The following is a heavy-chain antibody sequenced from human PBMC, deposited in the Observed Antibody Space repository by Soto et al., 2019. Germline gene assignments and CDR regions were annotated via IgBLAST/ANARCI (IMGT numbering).Heavy chain of an antibody. Sequence: ASVKVSCKASGYTFTSYYMHWVRQAPGQGLEWMGIINPSGGSTSYAQKFQGRVTMTRDTSTSTVYMELSSLRSEDTAVYYCARDIGVVVPPNYYYYYYMDVWGKGTTVTVSS. D-gene: IGHD2-2*01. CDR2: INPSGGST. CDR1: GYTFTSYY. CDR3: ARDIGVVVPPNYYYYYYMDV. J-gene: IGHJ6*03. V-gene: IGHV1-46*03.